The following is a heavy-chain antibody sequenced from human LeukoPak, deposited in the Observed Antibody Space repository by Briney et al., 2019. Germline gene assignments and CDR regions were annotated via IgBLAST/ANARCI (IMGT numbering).Heavy chain of an antibody. J-gene: IGHJ4*02. CDR2: INTNTGNP. Sequence: GASVKVSCKASGYTFTSYGISWVRQAPGQGLEWMGWINTNTGNPTYAQGFTGRFVFSLDTSVSTAYLQISSLKAEDTAVYYCARDFYCSSTSCYDYWGQGTLVTVSS. D-gene: IGHD2-2*01. CDR1: GYTFTSYG. V-gene: IGHV7-4-1*02. CDR3: ARDFYCSSTSCYDY.